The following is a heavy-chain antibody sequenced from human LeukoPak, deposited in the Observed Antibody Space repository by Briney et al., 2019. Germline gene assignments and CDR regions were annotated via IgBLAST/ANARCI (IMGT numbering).Heavy chain of an antibody. CDR2: IKQDGSEK. V-gene: IGHV3-7*03. J-gene: IGHJ4*02. CDR3: ARTSGWYVHNFDY. CDR1: GFTFSSYW. D-gene: IGHD6-19*01. Sequence: GGSLRLSCAASGFTFSSYWMSWVRQVPGKGLEWVANIKQDGSEKYYVDSVKGRFTISRDNAKNSLYLQMNSLRAEDTAVYYCARTSGWYVHNFDYWGQGTLVTVSS.